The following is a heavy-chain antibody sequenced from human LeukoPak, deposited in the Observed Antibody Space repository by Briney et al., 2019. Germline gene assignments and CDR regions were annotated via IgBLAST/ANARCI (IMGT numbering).Heavy chain of an antibody. CDR1: GFNVSSNY. Sequence: GGSLTLSCAASGFNVSSNYMTWVRQAPGKGLEWVSVIYTGRSTYYADSVKGRFTISRDNSKNTLYLQMNSLRAEDTAVYYCARGRPGFYFDYWGQGTLVTVSS. CDR2: IYTGRST. D-gene: IGHD3-10*01. V-gene: IGHV3-53*01. CDR3: ARGRPGFYFDY. J-gene: IGHJ4*02.